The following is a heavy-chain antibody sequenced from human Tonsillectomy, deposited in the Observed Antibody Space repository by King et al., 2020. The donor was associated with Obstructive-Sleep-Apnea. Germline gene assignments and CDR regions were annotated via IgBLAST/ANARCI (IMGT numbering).Heavy chain of an antibody. CDR1: TGSISSTHYY. Sequence: QLQESGPGLVKPSETLSLTCTVSTGSISSTHYYWGWIRQPPGKGLEWIGSIYFRGSTYYNPSLKSRVTISVDTSKNQFSLKLNSVTAADTAVYYCASHARNVVGPPRAFDIWGQGTMVTVSS. CDR3: ASHARNVVGPPRAFDI. J-gene: IGHJ3*02. D-gene: IGHD1-26*01. V-gene: IGHV4-39*01. CDR2: IYFRGST.